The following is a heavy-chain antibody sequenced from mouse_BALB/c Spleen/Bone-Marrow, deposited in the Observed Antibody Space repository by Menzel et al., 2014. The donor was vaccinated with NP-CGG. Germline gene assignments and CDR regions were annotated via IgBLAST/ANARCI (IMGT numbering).Heavy chain of an antibody. CDR1: GFSLTGYG. J-gene: IGHJ4*01. CDR2: IWGDGST. Sequence: VKVVESGPGLVAPSQSLSITCTVSGFSLTGYGVNWVRQPPGKGLEWLGMIWGDGSTDYNSALKSRLSISKDNSKSQVFLKMNSLQTDDAARYYCARGGNYYAMDYWGQGTSVTVSS. CDR3: ARGGNYYAMDY. V-gene: IGHV2-6-7*01. D-gene: IGHD2-1*01.